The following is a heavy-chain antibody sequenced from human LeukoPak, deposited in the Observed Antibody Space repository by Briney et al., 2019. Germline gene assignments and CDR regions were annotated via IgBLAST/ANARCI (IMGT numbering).Heavy chain of an antibody. CDR1: GYTFTSHG. J-gene: IGHJ4*02. D-gene: IGHD3-22*01. CDR3: ARDDYYDSTSYYKF. V-gene: IGHV1-18*01. Sequence: ASVKVSCKASGYTFTSHGFSWVRQAPGQGLEWIGWINAYIGNTNYAQKLQGRVTMTTDTSTSTAYMELRSLRSDDTAVYYCARDDYYDSTSYYKFWGQGTLVTVSS. CDR2: INAYIGNT.